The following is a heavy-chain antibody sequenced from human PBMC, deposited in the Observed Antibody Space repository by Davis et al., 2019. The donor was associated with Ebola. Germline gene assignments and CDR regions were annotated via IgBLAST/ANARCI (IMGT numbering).Heavy chain of an antibody. D-gene: IGHD2-2*01. CDR2: ISGSGGST. J-gene: IGHJ6*02. CDR3: AKVGCSSTSCYSVYYGMDV. V-gene: IGHV3-23*01. Sequence: GESLKISCAASGFTFSSYSMNWVRQAPGKGLEWVSAISGSGGSTYYADSVKGRFTISRDNSKNTLYLQMNSLRAEDTAVYYCAKVGCSSTSCYSVYYGMDVWGQGTTVTVSS. CDR1: GFTFSSYS.